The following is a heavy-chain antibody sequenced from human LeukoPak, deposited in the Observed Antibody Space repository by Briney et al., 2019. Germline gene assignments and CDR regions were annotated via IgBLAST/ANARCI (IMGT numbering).Heavy chain of an antibody. CDR1: GFIFSNYA. CDR3: TRHVFSPVRNGDYSFYYYYMDV. J-gene: IGHJ6*03. CDR2: IRSKANSYAT. V-gene: IGHV3-73*01. D-gene: IGHD4-17*01. Sequence: GGSLRLSCAASGFIFSNYAIHWVRQASGKGLEWVGRIRSKANSYATAYAASVKGRFTISRDDSKNMAYLQMNSLKTEDTAVYYCTRHVFSPVRNGDYSFYYYYMDVWGKGTTVTVSS.